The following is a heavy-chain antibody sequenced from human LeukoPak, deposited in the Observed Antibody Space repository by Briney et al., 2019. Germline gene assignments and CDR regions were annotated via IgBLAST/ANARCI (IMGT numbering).Heavy chain of an antibody. V-gene: IGHV1-8*02. J-gene: IGHJ4*02. D-gene: IGHD5-18*01. Sequence: GASVKVSCKASGYTFTSYDINWVRQATGQGLEWMGWMNPNSGNTGYAQKFQGRVTMTRDTSASTAYMELSSLRSEDTAVYYCARAQLWFGGDPFDYWGQGTLVTVSS. CDR3: ARAQLWFGGDPFDY. CDR2: MNPNSGNT. CDR1: GYTFTSYD.